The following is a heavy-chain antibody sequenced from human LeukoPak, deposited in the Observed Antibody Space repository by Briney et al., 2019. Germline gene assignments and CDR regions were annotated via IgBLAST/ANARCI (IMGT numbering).Heavy chain of an antibody. CDR3: ARQITIFGVVFPNWFDP. J-gene: IGHJ5*02. Sequence: KPSETLSLTCTVSGGSISSGSYYWSWIRQPAGKGLEWIGRIYTSGSTNYNPSLKSRVTISVDTSKNQFSLKLSSVTAADTAVYYCARQITIFGVVFPNWFDPWGQGTLVTVSS. D-gene: IGHD3-3*01. V-gene: IGHV4-61*02. CDR2: IYTSGST. CDR1: GGSISSGSYY.